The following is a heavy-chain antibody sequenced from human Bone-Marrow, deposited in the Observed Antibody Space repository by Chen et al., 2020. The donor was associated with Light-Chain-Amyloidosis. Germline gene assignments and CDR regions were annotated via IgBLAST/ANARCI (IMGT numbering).Heavy chain of an antibody. CDR1: GFTVTGNY. CDR3: ATLDTYGYYFDS. D-gene: IGHD3-10*01. Sequence: EVQLVETGGGLIQPGGPLRLSCAVSGFTVTGNYMGWVRQAPGKGLEWVSVIYSGGFTYYADSVEGRFTISRDHSKNTLFLQMNSLRAEDTAVYYCATLDTYGYYFDSWGQGTLVTVSS. V-gene: IGHV3-53*02. CDR2: IYSGGFT. J-gene: IGHJ4*02.